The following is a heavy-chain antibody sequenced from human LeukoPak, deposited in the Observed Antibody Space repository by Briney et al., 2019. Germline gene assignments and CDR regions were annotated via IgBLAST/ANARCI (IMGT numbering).Heavy chain of an antibody. CDR3: ARKVYYYGSGRGSYNWFDP. CDR2: ISSSTSTI. J-gene: IGHJ5*02. D-gene: IGHD3-10*01. CDR1: GFTFSTYS. Sequence: PGGSLRLSXAASGFTFSTYSMNWVRQAPGKGLEWVSYISSSTSTIYYADSVKGRFTISRDNAKNSLYLQMNSLRAEDTAVYYCARKVYYYGSGRGSYNWFDPWGQGTLVTVSS. V-gene: IGHV3-48*01.